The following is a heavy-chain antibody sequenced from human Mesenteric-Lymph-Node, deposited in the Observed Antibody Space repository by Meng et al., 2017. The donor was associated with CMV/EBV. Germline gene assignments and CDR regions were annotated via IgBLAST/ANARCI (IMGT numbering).Heavy chain of an antibody. CDR2: INHSGVP. Sequence: QVQLQQWGAGLLKPSETLSLTCAVYGGSFSGYYWSWIRQPPGKGLEWIGEINHSGVPNYNPSLKSRVTISLDRSKNQFSLKLSSVTAADTAVYYCANYLAGGSGLGSWGQGILVTVSS. D-gene: IGHD3-22*01. J-gene: IGHJ4*02. CDR3: ANYLAGGSGLGS. V-gene: IGHV4-34*01. CDR1: GGSFSGYY.